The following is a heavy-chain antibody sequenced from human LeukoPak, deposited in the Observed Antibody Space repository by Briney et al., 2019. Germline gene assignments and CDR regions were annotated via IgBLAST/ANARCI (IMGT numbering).Heavy chain of an antibody. CDR3: ARASVLRFLEWFE. J-gene: IGHJ4*02. D-gene: IGHD3-3*01. Sequence: SETLSLTCTGSGGSISSYYWSWIRQPPGKGLEWIGYIYYSGSTNYNPSLKSRVTISVDTSKNQFPLKLSSVTAADTAVYYCARASVLRFLEWFEWGQGTLVTVSS. CDR2: IYYSGST. CDR1: GGSISSYY. V-gene: IGHV4-59*01.